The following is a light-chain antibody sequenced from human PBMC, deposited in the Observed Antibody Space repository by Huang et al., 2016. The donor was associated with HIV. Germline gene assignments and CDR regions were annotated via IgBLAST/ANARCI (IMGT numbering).Light chain of an antibody. V-gene: IGKV3-20*01. CDR2: GAS. CDR3: QHYGTSPGT. Sequence: EVVLTQSPGTLSLSPGGRATLSCRASQSVSSVYLAWYRQKPGQTPRLLIYGASISASGIPDMFSGSESATDFTLTISRLEPEDLAVYYCQHYGTSPGTFGQGTKVEIK. CDR1: QSVSSVY. J-gene: IGKJ1*01.